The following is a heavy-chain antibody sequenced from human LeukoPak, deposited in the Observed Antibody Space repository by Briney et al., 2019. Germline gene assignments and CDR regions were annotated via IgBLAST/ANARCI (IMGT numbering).Heavy chain of an antibody. Sequence: GASVKVSCKASGGTFSSYAISWVRQAPGQGLEWMGRIIPILGIANYAQKFQGRVTITADKSTSTAYMELSSLRSEDTAVYYCARCVGTGWYYDFWSGWVWFDPWGQGTLVTVSS. CDR2: IIPILGIA. CDR1: GGTFSSYA. CDR3: ARCVGTGWYYDFWSGWVWFDP. J-gene: IGHJ5*02. D-gene: IGHD3-3*01. V-gene: IGHV1-69*04.